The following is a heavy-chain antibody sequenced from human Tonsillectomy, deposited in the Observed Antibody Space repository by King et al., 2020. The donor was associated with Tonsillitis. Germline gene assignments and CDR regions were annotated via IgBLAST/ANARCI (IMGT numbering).Heavy chain of an antibody. J-gene: IGHJ4*02. CDR3: AKDSAGTTASFDY. CDR2: IRWNSGSV. D-gene: IGHD1-7*01. CDR1: GFTFDDYA. Sequence: VQLVESGGGLVQPGRSLRLSCAASGFTFDDYAMHWVRQAPGKGLDWVSGIRWNSGSVGYADSVKGRFTISRDNAKNSLYLQMNSLRAEDTALYYCAKDSAGTTASFDYWGQGTLVTVSS. V-gene: IGHV3-9*01.